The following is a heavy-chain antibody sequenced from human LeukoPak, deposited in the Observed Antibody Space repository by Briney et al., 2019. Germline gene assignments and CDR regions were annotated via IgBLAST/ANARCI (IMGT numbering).Heavy chain of an antibody. V-gene: IGHV3-23*01. CDR2: ISGSGGST. J-gene: IGHJ6*03. CDR3: AKSSGYEHYYYYMDV. Sequence: GGSLGLSCAASGFTFSSYAMSWVRQAPGEGLEWVSAISGSGGSTYYADSVKGRFTISRDNSKNTLYLQMNSLRAEDTAVYYCAKSSGYEHYYYYMDVWGKGTTVTVSS. CDR1: GFTFSSYA. D-gene: IGHD3-3*01.